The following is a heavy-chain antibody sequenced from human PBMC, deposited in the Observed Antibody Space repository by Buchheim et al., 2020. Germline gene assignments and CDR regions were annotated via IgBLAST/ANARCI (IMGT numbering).Heavy chain of an antibody. V-gene: IGHV4-4*02. CDR2: IYHSGST. CDR3: ARHRLGLPRFDY. CDR1: GDSISSYW. D-gene: IGHD1-7*01. Sequence: QVQLQESGPGLARPSGTLSLTCAVSGDSISSYWWSCVRQPPGKGLEWIGEIYHSGSTTYNPSLKSRVSISFDKSKNEFSLKLSSVTAADTAEYYCARHRLGLPRFDYWGQGTL. J-gene: IGHJ4*02.